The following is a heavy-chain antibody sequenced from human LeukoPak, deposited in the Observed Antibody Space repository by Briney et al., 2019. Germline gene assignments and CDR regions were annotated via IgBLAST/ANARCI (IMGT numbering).Heavy chain of an antibody. CDR3: ARDGRSGRYYFDY. V-gene: IGHV3-64*01. D-gene: IGHD2-15*01. CDR2: ISSNGGST. CDR1: GFTFSSYA. Sequence: GGSLRLSCAASGFTFSSYAMHWVRQAPGKGLEYVSAISSNGGSTYYANSVKDRFTISRDNSKNTLYLQMGSLRAEDMAVYYCARDGRSGRYYFDYWGQGTLVTVSS. J-gene: IGHJ4*02.